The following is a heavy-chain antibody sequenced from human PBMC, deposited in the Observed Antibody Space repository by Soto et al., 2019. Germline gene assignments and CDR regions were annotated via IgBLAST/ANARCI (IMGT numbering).Heavy chain of an antibody. CDR3: ARVVDDFWSGPNFDY. J-gene: IGHJ4*02. CDR1: GGSISSYY. V-gene: IGHV4-4*07. CDR2: IYTSGST. Sequence: SETLSLTCPVSGGSISSYYWSWIRQPAGKGLEWIGRIYTSGSTNYNPSLKSRVTMSVDTSKNQFSLKLSSVTAADTAVYYCARVVDDFWSGPNFDYWGQGTLVTVSS. D-gene: IGHD3-3*01.